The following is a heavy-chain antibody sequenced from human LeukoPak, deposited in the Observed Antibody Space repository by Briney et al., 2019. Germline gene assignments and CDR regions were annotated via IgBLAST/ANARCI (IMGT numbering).Heavy chain of an antibody. CDR3: ARRGSYNDY. CDR1: GFTFSSYE. CDR2: ISSSGSNI. J-gene: IGHJ4*02. D-gene: IGHD3-16*01. V-gene: IGHV3-48*03. Sequence: GGSLRLSCAASGFTFSSYEMNWVRRAPGKGLEWVSYISSSGSNIYNADSVKGRFTISRDNAKNSLYLQMNSLRAEDTAVYYCARRGSYNDYWGQGTLVTVSS.